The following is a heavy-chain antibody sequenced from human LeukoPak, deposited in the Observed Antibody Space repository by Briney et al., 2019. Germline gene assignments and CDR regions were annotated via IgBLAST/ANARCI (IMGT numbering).Heavy chain of an antibody. D-gene: IGHD6-13*01. CDR1: GGSISSSSYY. CDR3: ARHYGGYSSSWYEGTFDY. CDR2: IYYSGST. Sequence: SETLSLTCTVSGGSISSSSYYWGWIRQPPGKGLEWIGSIYYSGSTYYNPSLKSRVTISVDTSKNQFSLKLSSVTAADTAVYYRARHYGGYSSSWYEGTFDYWGQGTLVTVSS. V-gene: IGHV4-39*01. J-gene: IGHJ4*02.